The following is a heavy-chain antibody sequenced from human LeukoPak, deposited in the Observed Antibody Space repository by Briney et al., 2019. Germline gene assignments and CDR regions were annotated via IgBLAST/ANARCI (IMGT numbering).Heavy chain of an antibody. CDR3: ARSELVGYSGYDLDY. D-gene: IGHD5-12*01. CDR2: ISSRGTAM. J-gene: IGHJ4*02. CDR1: GFTFSDYS. V-gene: IGHV3-11*01. Sequence: GGSLRLSCAVSGFTFSDYSMSWVRQAPGKGLEWISYISSRGTAMYYADSVKGRFSISRDNAKKSLYLQMNSLRAEDTAVYYCARSELVGYSGYDLDYWGQGTLVTVS.